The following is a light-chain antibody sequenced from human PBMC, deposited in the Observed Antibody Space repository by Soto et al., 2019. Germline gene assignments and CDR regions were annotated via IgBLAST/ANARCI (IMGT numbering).Light chain of an antibody. V-gene: IGLV1-40*01. CDR2: ENN. J-gene: IGLJ1*01. CDR3: QSYDSRLSGYV. CDR1: SSNIGAGYE. Sequence: QSVLTQPPSVSEAPGQRVTISCTGSSSNIGAGYEAHWYQQVPGTAPKLLIYENNNRPSGVPDRFSGSKSGTSASLAITGLQAEDEAEYYCQSYDSRLSGYVFGTGTTVTVL.